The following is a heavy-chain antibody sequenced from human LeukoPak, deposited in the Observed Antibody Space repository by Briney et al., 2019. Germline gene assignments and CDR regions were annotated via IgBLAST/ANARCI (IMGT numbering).Heavy chain of an antibody. Sequence: GGSLRLSCAASGFTFSSYGMHWVRQAPGKGLEWVAVISYDGSNRYYADSVKGRFTISRDNSKNTLYLQMNSLRAEYPAVFYLGEGGGGGYSYGQRLGYWGQGTLVTVSS. CDR3: GEGGGGGYSYGQRLGY. CDR1: GFTFSSYG. D-gene: IGHD5-18*01. V-gene: IGHV3-30*18. CDR2: ISYDGSNR. J-gene: IGHJ4*02.